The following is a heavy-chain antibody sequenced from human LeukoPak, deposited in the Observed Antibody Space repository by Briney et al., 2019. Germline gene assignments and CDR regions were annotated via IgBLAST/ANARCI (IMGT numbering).Heavy chain of an antibody. Sequence: GGSLRLSCAVSGITLSNYGMSWVRQAPGKGLEWVVGISDSGGRTNYADSVKGRFTISRDNPKNTLYLQMNSLRAEDTAVYFCAKRGVVIRVILVGFHKEAYYFDSWGQGALVTVSS. CDR3: AKRGVVIRVILVGFHKEAYYFDS. CDR2: ISDSGGRT. V-gene: IGHV3-23*01. CDR1: GITLSNYG. D-gene: IGHD3-22*01. J-gene: IGHJ4*02.